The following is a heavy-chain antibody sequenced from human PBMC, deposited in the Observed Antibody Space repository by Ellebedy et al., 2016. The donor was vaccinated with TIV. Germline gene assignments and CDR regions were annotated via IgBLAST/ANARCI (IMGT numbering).Heavy chain of an antibody. Sequence: SETLSLTCGVNGGSFSGYSWTWIRQPPGKGLEWIGYIFHSGKMYYNPSLKSRVTISVDSSKNQFSLRVTSVSAADTAVYYCAREEYDPYDYYYVDVWGKGTTVIVSS. CDR1: GGSFSGYS. V-gene: IGHV4-34*12. D-gene: IGHD1-1*01. CDR3: AREEYDPYDYYYVDV. J-gene: IGHJ6*03. CDR2: IFHSGKM.